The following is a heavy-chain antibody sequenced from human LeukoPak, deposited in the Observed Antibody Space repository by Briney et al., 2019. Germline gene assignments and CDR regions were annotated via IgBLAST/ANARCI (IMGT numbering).Heavy chain of an antibody. CDR1: GYTLTELS. Sequence: ASVKVSCKVSGYTLTELSMHWVRQAPGKGLKWMGGFDPEDGETICAQKFQGRVTMTEDTSTDTAYMELSSLRSEDTAVYYCATQGYSYGYDANYYYYYGMDVWGQGTTVTVSS. V-gene: IGHV1-24*01. J-gene: IGHJ6*02. CDR3: ATQGYSYGYDANYYYYYGMDV. D-gene: IGHD5-18*01. CDR2: FDPEDGET.